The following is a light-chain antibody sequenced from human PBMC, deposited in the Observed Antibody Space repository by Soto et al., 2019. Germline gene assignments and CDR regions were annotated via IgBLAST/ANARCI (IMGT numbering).Light chain of an antibody. CDR2: RAS. J-gene: IGKJ1*01. CDR1: QSVSSN. Sequence: EIVMTQSPATLSVSPGERATLSCRASQSVSSNLAWYQQKPGQAPRLLIYRASTRATGIPARFSGSGSGTEFTLTISSLQSEDFADYYCQQYNNWPRTFGQGTKVEIK. V-gene: IGKV3-15*01. CDR3: QQYNNWPRT.